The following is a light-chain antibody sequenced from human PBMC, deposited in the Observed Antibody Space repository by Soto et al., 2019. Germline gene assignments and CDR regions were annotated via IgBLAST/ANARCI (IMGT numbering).Light chain of an antibody. Sequence: GERATLSCRASPSVSSYLAWYQQKPGQAPRLLIYDASNRATGIPARFSGSGSGTDFTLTISSLEPEDFAVYYCQQRSNWSWTFGQGTKVDIK. CDR3: QQRSNWSWT. CDR2: DAS. CDR1: PSVSSY. J-gene: IGKJ1*01. V-gene: IGKV3-11*01.